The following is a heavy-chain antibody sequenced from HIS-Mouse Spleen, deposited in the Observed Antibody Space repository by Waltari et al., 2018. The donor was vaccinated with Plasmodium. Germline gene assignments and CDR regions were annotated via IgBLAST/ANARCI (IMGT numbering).Heavy chain of an antibody. V-gene: IGHV3-33*06. J-gene: IGHJ3*02. Sequence: QVQLVESGGGVVQPGRSLRLSCAASGFTFTSSGMHSVRQAPGKGLEWVAVIWYDGSNKYYADSVKGRFTISRDNSKNTLYLQMNSLRAEDTAVYYCAKVAQGTRDAFDIWGQGTMVTVSS. CDR1: GFTFTSSG. CDR2: IWYDGSNK. CDR3: AKVAQGTRDAFDI. D-gene: IGHD2-8*01.